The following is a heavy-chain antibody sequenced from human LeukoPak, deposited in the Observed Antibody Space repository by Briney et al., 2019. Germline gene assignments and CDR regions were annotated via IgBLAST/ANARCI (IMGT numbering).Heavy chain of an antibody. CDR1: GDSISNGGYS. V-gene: IGHV4-30-4*07. CDR2: IYYTGNT. J-gene: IGHJ4*02. Sequence: SETLSLTCAVSGDSISNGGYSWSWIRQPPGRGLEWNGYIYYTGNTYSNPSLKSRVTISVDTSKNQFSLELTSVTAADTAVYYCARGLGSGYYYVDYFDSWGQGTPVTVSS. CDR3: ARGLGSGYYYVDYFDS. D-gene: IGHD3-22*01.